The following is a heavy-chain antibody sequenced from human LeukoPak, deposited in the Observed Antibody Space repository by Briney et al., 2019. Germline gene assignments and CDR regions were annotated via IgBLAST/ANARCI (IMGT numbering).Heavy chain of an antibody. CDR1: GFTFRSYS. V-gene: IGHV3-21*01. J-gene: IGHJ4*02. CDR3: AVSLSGSFTFDY. Sequence: GGSLRLSCAVSGFTFRSYSMSWVRQAPGKGLEWVSSISGSSRYIYYADSVKGRFTISRDNAKNSLYLQMNSLRAEDTAVYYCAVSLSGSFTFDYWGQGTLVTVSS. D-gene: IGHD1-26*01. CDR2: ISGSSRYI.